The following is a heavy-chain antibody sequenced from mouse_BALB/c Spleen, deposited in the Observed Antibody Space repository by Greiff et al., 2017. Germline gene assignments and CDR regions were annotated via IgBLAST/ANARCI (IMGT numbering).Heavy chain of an antibody. CDR2: ISSGSSTI. Sequence: EVKLVESGGGLVQPGGSRKLSCAASGFTFSSFGMHWVRQAPEKGLEWVAYISSGSSTIYYADTVKGRFTISRDNPKNTLFLQMTSLRSEDTAMYYCARGTGYAMDYWGQGTSVTVSS. CDR3: ARGTGYAMDY. D-gene: IGHD3-3*01. CDR1: GFTFSSFG. V-gene: IGHV5-17*02. J-gene: IGHJ4*01.